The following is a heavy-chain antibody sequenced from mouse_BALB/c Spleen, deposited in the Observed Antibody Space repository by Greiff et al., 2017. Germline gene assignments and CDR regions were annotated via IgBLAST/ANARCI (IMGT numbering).Heavy chain of an antibody. V-gene: IGHV1-54*01. Sequence: QVQLQQSGAELVRPGTSVKVSCKASGYAFTNYLIEWVKQRPGQGLEWIGVINPGSGGTNYNEKFKGKATLTADKSSSTAYMQLSSLTSDDSAVYYCARDGNYPWDPFDYWGQGTTLTVSS. CDR2: INPGSGGT. D-gene: IGHD2-1*01. J-gene: IGHJ2*01. CDR3: ARDGNYPWDPFDY. CDR1: GYAFTNYL.